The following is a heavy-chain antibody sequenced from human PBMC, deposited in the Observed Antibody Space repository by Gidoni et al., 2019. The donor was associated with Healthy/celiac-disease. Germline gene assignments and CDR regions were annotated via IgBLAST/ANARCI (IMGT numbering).Heavy chain of an antibody. D-gene: IGHD4-17*01. J-gene: IGHJ6*03. Sequence: QVQLQQWGAGLLKPSETLSLTCAVYGGSFSGYYWSWIRQPPGKGLEWIGEINHSGSTNYNPSLKSRVTISVDTSKNQFSLKLSSVTAADTAVYYCARAYGSPTTVSYYMDVWGKGTTVTVSS. CDR1: GGSFSGYY. V-gene: IGHV4-34*01. CDR2: INHSGST. CDR3: ARAYGSPTTVSYYMDV.